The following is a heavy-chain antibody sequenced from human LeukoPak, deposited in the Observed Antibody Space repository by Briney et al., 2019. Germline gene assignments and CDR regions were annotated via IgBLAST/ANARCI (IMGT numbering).Heavy chain of an antibody. J-gene: IGHJ5*02. V-gene: IGHV1-18*01. D-gene: IGHD2-2*01. CDR1: VYTFTNYG. CDR2: ISTYIGNT. CDR3: VRGGYCSGSTCLYGDNWFDP. Sequence: RASVKVSCKASVYTFTNYGINWVRQAPGQGLEWMGWISTYIGNTNYAQKLHGRVTLTTDTSTSTAYMELRSLKSDDTAFYYCVRGGYCSGSTCLYGDNWFDPWGQGTLVTVSS.